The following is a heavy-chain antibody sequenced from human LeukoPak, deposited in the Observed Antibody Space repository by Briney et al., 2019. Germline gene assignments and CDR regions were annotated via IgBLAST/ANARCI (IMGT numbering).Heavy chain of an antibody. CDR3: AKAVQLWSHFDY. D-gene: IGHD5-18*01. V-gene: IGHV3-33*06. CDR2: IWYDGSNK. Sequence: PGGSLRLSCAASGLTFSNYGMHWVRQAPGKGLEWVAVIWYDGSNKYYADSVKGRFTISRDNSKNTLYLQMNSLRVEDTAVYYCAKAVQLWSHFDYWGQGTLVTVSS. CDR1: GLTFSNYG. J-gene: IGHJ4*02.